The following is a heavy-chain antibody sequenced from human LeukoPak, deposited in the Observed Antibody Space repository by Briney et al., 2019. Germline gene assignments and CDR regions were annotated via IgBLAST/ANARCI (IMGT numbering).Heavy chain of an antibody. V-gene: IGHV1-69*13. Sequence: TVKVSCKASGGTFSSYAISWVRQAPGQGLEWMGGVIPIFGTANYAQKFQGRVTITADESTSTAYMELSSLRSEDTAVYYCAREGSSSDLYYYGMDVWGQGTTVTVSS. J-gene: IGHJ6*02. CDR3: AREGSSSDLYYYGMDV. CDR2: VIPIFGTA. D-gene: IGHD6-6*01. CDR1: GGTFSSYA.